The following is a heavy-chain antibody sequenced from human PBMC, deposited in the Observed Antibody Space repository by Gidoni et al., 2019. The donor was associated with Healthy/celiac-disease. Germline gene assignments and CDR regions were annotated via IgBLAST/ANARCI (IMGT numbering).Heavy chain of an antibody. CDR2: ISGSGGST. J-gene: IGHJ4*02. Sequence: EVQLLESGGGLVQPGGSLRLSCAASGFTFSSYAMSWVRQAPGKGLEWVSAISGSGGSTDYADSVKGRFTISRDKSKNTLYLQMNSLRAEDTAVYYCAKDVGYGDYVGYYFDYWGQGTLVTVSS. D-gene: IGHD4-17*01. V-gene: IGHV3-23*01. CDR1: GFTFSSYA. CDR3: AKDVGYGDYVGYYFDY.